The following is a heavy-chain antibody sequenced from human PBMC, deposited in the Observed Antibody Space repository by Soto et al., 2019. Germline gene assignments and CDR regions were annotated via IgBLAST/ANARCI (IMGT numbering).Heavy chain of an antibody. CDR2: IYYSGST. CDR1: GGSISSGGYY. D-gene: IGHD3-22*01. CDR3: ARGDDYYDSSGTIDY. V-gene: IGHV4-31*03. Sequence: SETLSLTCTVSGGSISSGGYYWSWIRQHPGKGLEWIGYIYYSGSTYYNPSLKSRVTISVDTSKNQFSLKLSSVTAADTAVYYCARGDDYYDSSGTIDYWGQGTLVTVSS. J-gene: IGHJ4*02.